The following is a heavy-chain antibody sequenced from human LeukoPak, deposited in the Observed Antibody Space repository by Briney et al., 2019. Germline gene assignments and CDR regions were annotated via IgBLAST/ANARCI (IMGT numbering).Heavy chain of an antibody. CDR2: ISAYNGNT. CDR1: GYTFTSYG. Sequence: ASVKVSCKASGYTFTSYGITWVRQAPGQGLEWMGWISAYNGNTNYAQKLQGRVTMTTDTSTSTAYMELRSLRSDDTAVYYCARENLGLWLVTGGAFDIWGQGTMVTVSS. D-gene: IGHD6-19*01. CDR3: ARENLGLWLVTGGAFDI. J-gene: IGHJ3*02. V-gene: IGHV1-18*01.